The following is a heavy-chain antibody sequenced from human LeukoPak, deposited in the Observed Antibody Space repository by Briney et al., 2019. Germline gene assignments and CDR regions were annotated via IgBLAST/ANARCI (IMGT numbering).Heavy chain of an antibody. V-gene: IGHV3-7*01. CDR1: GFTFTTYY. J-gene: IGHJ4*02. CDR3: ARETWTNDF. D-gene: IGHD1/OR15-1a*01. CDR2: INQDGGTK. Sequence: GGSLRLSCAASGFTFTTYYMSWVRQAPGKGLEWVANINQDGGTKYYVDSVKGRFTISRDNAISSVFLQMNSLRAEDTAVYYCARETWTNDFWGQGTLVTVSS.